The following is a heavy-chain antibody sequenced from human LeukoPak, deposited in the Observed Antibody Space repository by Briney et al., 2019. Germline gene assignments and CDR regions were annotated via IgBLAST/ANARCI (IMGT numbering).Heavy chain of an antibody. CDR1: GGSISSGSYY. D-gene: IGHD1-26*01. J-gene: IGHJ3*02. Sequence: SQTLSLTCTVSGGSISSGSYYWSWIRQPAGKGLEWIGRIYTSGSTNYNPSLESRVTISVDTSKNQFSLKLSSVTAADTAVYYCARDSSYSDAFDIWGQGTMVTVSS. CDR2: IYTSGST. CDR3: ARDSSYSDAFDI. V-gene: IGHV4-61*02.